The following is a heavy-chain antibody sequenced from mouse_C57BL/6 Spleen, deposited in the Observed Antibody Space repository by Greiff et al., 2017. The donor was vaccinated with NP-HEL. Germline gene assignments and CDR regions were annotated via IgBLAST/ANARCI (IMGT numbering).Heavy chain of an antibody. CDR2: ILPGSGST. V-gene: IGHV1-9*01. D-gene: IGHD1-1*01. J-gene: IGHJ2*01. CDR1: GYTFTGYW. CDR3: ARGGYYGSSFSYYFDY. Sequence: QVQLQQSGAELMKPGASVKLSCKATGYTFTGYWIEWVKQRPGHGLEWIGEILPGSGSTNYNEKFKGKATFTADTSSNTAYMQLSSLTTEDSAIYYCARGGYYGSSFSYYFDYWGQGTTLTVSS.